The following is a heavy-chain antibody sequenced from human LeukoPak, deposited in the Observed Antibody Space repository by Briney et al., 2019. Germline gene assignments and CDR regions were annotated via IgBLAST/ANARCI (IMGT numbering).Heavy chain of an antibody. V-gene: IGHV4-59*08. Sequence: PSETLSLTCTVSGASISSYYWSWIRQPQGKGLEWIGHIYNSGSTRYNPSLKSRVAISVDTSNNQFSLNLNSVTVADTAAYYCASHTAGHGSGYWGHGVLVTVSS. D-gene: IGHD5-24*01. CDR1: GASISSYY. J-gene: IGHJ4*01. CDR2: IYNSGST. CDR3: ASHTAGHGSGY.